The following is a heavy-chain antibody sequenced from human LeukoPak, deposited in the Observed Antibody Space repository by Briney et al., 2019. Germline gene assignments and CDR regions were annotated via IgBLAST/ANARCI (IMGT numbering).Heavy chain of an antibody. V-gene: IGHV3-23*01. D-gene: IGHD3-3*01. CDR3: AKLFWSGYYSGNSPIDY. CDR2: ISAGGDST. CDR1: GFTFSSSA. J-gene: IGHJ4*02. Sequence: GGSLRLSCAASGFTFSSSAMSWVRQAPGKGLEWVSGISAGGDSTYYADSVKGRITISRDNSKNTLYLQMNSLRAGDTAVYYCAKLFWSGYYSGNSPIDYWGQGTLVTVSS.